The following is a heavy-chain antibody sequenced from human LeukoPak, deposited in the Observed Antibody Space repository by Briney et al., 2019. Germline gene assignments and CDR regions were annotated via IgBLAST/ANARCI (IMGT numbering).Heavy chain of an antibody. J-gene: IGHJ3*02. CDR1: GFTFTSYS. CDR2: ISSSSSII. D-gene: IGHD3-16*01. Sequence: GGSLRLSCAASGFTFTSYSMNWVRQAPGKGLGWVSYISSSSSIIYYADSVKGRFTISRDNAKNSLYLQMNSLRAEDTAIYYCARDTSHDIGGIRNAFDIWGQGTMVTVSS. V-gene: IGHV3-48*04. CDR3: ARDTSHDIGGIRNAFDI.